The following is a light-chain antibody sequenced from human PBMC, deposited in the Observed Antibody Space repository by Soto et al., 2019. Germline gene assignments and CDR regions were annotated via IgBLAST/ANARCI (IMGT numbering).Light chain of an antibody. J-gene: IGLJ1*01. V-gene: IGLV2-8*01. CDR1: SSDIGAYNY. Sequence: QSVLTQPPSASGSPGQSVTISCTGTSSDIGAYNYVSWYQQHPGKAPKFMIYEVSKRPSGVPDRISGSKSGNTASLTVSGLQAEDEADYYCSAYAGRYTFVFGTGTKVTVL. CDR2: EVS. CDR3: SAYAGRYTFV.